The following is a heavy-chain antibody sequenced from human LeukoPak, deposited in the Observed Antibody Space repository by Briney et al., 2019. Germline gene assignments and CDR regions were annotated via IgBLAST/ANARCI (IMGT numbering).Heavy chain of an antibody. CDR2: ISAYNGNT. D-gene: IGHD3-22*01. Sequence: ASVKVSCKASGYTFTTYGISWVRQAPGQGLEWMGWISAYNGNTNYAQKLQGRVTVTTDTSTSTAYMELRSLRSDDTAVYYCARDSFYYDSSGLHWGQGTLVTVSS. CDR3: ARDSFYYDSSGLH. CDR1: GYTFTTYG. J-gene: IGHJ4*02. V-gene: IGHV1-18*01.